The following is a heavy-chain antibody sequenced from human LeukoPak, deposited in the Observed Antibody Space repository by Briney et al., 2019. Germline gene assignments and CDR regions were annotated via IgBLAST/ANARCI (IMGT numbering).Heavy chain of an antibody. Sequence: PGGSLRLSCAASGFTFSSYSMNWVRQPPGKGLEWIGSIYYSGSTYYNPSLKSRVTISVDTSKNQFSLKLSSVTAADTAVYYCARGPYNWNYVGQWVFDYWGQGTLVTVSS. CDR3: ARGPYNWNYVGQWVFDY. V-gene: IGHV4-39*07. CDR2: IYYSGST. CDR1: GFTFSSYS. J-gene: IGHJ4*02. D-gene: IGHD1-7*01.